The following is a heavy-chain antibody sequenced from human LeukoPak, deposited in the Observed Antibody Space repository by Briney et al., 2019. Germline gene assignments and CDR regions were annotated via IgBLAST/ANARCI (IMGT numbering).Heavy chain of an antibody. CDR3: ARIAAAGLDDAFDT. CDR1: GFTFSSYE. J-gene: IGHJ3*02. CDR2: ISSSGSTI. Sequence: GGSLRLSCAASGFTFSSYEMNWVRQAPGKGLEWVSYISSSGSTIYYADSVKGRFTISRDNAKNSLYQQMNSLRAEDTAVYYCARIAAAGLDDAFDTWGQGTMVTVSS. V-gene: IGHV3-48*03. D-gene: IGHD6-13*01.